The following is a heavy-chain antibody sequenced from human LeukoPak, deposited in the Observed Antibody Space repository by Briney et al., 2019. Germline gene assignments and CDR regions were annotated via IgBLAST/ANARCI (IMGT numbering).Heavy chain of an antibody. CDR2: ISIGISYT. V-gene: IGHV3-11*06. Sequence: PGGSLRLSCAASGCTSSVDYMSWICQGPGEGLGWVSYISIGISYTNYADSVKGRFTISRDNTKNSLYQKMNSLRAEDTAVYYCARVQGYCSSTSCALWDYWGQGTLVTVSS. D-gene: IGHD2-2*01. CDR1: GCTSSVDY. CDR3: ARVQGYCSSTSCALWDY. J-gene: IGHJ4*02.